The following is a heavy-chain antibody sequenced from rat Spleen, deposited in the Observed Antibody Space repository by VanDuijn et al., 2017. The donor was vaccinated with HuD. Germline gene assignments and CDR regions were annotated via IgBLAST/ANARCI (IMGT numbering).Heavy chain of an antibody. Sequence: EVQLVESGGGLVQPGGSLRLSCVASGFTFNNYWMTWIRQAPGKGLEWVASITNTGGTPYYLGSVKGRFTISRDNAKSSLYLQMDSLRSEDTATYYCTTEPGYNSYFAYWGQGVMVTVSS. D-gene: IGHD1-4*01. CDR3: TTEPGYNSYFAY. J-gene: IGHJ2*01. V-gene: IGHV5-31*01. CDR1: GFTFNNYW. CDR2: ITNTGGTP.